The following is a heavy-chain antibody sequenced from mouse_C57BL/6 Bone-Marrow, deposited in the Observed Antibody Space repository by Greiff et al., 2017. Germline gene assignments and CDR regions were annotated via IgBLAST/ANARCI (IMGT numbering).Heavy chain of an antibody. D-gene: IGHD1-3*01. J-gene: IGHJ4*01. CDR2: IYPGSGST. V-gene: IGHV1-55*01. CDR3: SREWYGPDAMDY. Sequence: QVQLQQSGAELVKPGASVTMSCKASGYTFTNYWITWVKQRPGQGLEWIGDIYPGSGSTNYNEKFKSKATLTVDTSSSTAYMQLSSLTSEDSAIDFCSREWYGPDAMDYWGQGTSVTVSS. CDR1: GYTFTNYW.